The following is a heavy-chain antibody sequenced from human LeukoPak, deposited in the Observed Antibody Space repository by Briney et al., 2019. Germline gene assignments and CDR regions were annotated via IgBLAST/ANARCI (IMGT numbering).Heavy chain of an antibody. J-gene: IGHJ4*02. V-gene: IGHV3-20*04. D-gene: IGHD2-15*01. CDR1: GFTFDDYG. CDR3: ARDGSSEVVVVAATRGGFDY. CDR2: INWNGGST. Sequence: PGGSLRLSCAASGFTFDDYGMSWVRQAPGKGLEWVSGINWNGGSTGYADSVKGRFTISRGNAKNSLYLQMNSLRAEDTALYYCARDGSSEVVVVAATRGGFDYWGQGTLVTVSS.